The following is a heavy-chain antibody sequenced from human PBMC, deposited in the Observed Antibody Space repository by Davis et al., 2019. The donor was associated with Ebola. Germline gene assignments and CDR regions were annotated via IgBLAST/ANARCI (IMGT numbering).Heavy chain of an antibody. J-gene: IGHJ4*02. Sequence: ESLKISCAASGFTVSSNYMSWIRQPPGKGLEWIGSIYYSGSTYYNPSLKSRVTISVDTSKNQFSLKLSSVTAADTAVYYCAREGTAAGYDYWGQGTLVTVSS. D-gene: IGHD6-13*01. V-gene: IGHV4-39*02. CDR1: GFTVSSNY. CDR2: IYYSGST. CDR3: AREGTAAGYDY.